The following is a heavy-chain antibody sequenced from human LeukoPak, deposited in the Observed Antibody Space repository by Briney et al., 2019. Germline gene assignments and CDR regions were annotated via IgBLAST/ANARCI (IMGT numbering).Heavy chain of an antibody. J-gene: IGHJ4*02. CDR3: AREDSGSYSPFDY. V-gene: IGHV1-2*06. CDR2: ININGGGT. CDR1: GYTFIGYY. Sequence: ASVKVSCKASGYTFIGYYIHWVRQAPGQGLEWMGLININGGGTKYAEKFQGRVLMTKDTSITTGYMELSGLRSDDTAMYFCAREDSGSYSPFDYWGQGTLVTVSS. D-gene: IGHD1-26*01.